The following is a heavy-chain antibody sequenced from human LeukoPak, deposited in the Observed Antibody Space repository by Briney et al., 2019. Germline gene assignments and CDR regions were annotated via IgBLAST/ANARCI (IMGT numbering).Heavy chain of an antibody. Sequence: PGGSLRLSCAASGSTFSSYGMHWVRQAPGKGLEWVAFIRYDGSNKYYADSVKGRFTISRDNSKNTLYLQMNSLRAEDTAVYYCAKDWGPHYGDPTDDYWGQGTLVTVSS. CDR2: IRYDGSNK. V-gene: IGHV3-30*02. J-gene: IGHJ4*02. D-gene: IGHD4-17*01. CDR3: AKDWGPHYGDPTDDY. CDR1: GSTFSSYG.